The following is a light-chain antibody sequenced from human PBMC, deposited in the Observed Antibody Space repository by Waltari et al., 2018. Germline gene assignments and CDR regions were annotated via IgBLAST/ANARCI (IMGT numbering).Light chain of an antibody. Sequence: QSALTQPASVSGSPGQSITIPCTGTSSDIGYSNLVSWYQHHPGKAPKVMIYEVTKRPSGVSNRFSGSKSGNTASLTISGVQAEDEGHYYCCSYAGSGTWVFGGGTKLTVL. CDR3: CSYAGSGTWV. J-gene: IGLJ3*02. CDR2: EVT. V-gene: IGLV2-23*02. CDR1: SSDIGYSNL.